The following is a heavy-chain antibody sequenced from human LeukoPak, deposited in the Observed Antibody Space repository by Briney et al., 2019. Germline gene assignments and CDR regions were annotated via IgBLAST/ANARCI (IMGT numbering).Heavy chain of an antibody. V-gene: IGHV1-18*01. CDR2: ISAYNGNT. Sequence: GASVKVSCKASGYTFTSYGISWVRQAPGQGLEWTGWISAYNGNTNYAQKLQGRVTMTTDTSTSTAYMELRSLRSDDTAVYYCARDALVVVPAAIDPNWFDPWGQGTLVTVSS. J-gene: IGHJ5*02. CDR1: GYTFTSYG. D-gene: IGHD2-2*01. CDR3: ARDALVVVPAAIDPNWFDP.